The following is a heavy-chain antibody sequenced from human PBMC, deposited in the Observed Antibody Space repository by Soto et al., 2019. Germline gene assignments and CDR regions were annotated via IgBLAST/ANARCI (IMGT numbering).Heavy chain of an antibody. CDR1: GYTFTSYD. J-gene: IGHJ5*02. CDR3: ARGANGIAAAGMPLGP. Sequence: QVQLVQSGAEVKKPGASVKVSCKASGYTFTSYDINWVRQATGQGLEWMGWMNPNSGNTGYAQKFQVRVTITRNTSISTAYMELSSLRSEDTAVYYCARGANGIAAAGMPLGPWGQGTLVTVSS. V-gene: IGHV1-8*01. D-gene: IGHD6-13*01. CDR2: MNPNSGNT.